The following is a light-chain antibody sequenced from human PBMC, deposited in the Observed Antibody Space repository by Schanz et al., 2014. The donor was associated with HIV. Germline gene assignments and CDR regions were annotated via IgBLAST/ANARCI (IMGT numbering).Light chain of an antibody. J-gene: IGLJ1*01. CDR3: CSYTTTSTYV. V-gene: IGLV2-14*03. Sequence: QSALTQPASVSGSPGQSITISCTGTSSDVGGYNYVSWYQQHPGKAPKLMIYDVAKRPSGISNRFSGSKSGNTASLTIFGLQADDEADYYCCSYTTTSTYVFGAGTKLTVL. CDR1: SSDVGGYNY. CDR2: DVA.